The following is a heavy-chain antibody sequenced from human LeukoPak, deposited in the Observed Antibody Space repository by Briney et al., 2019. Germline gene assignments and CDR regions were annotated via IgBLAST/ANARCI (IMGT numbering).Heavy chain of an antibody. V-gene: IGHV3-7*01. CDR3: VRNFYDNPNWGDAFDI. J-gene: IGHJ3*02. Sequence: GGSLRLSCEASGLNFGMHWMSWVRQARGKGLEWVANIKQDGRESNYVDFAKGRYTISRDNAKSSLFLQMNYLRAEDTAVYFCVRNFYDNPNWGDAFDIWGQGTMVTVSS. D-gene: IGHD3-22*01. CDR2: IKQDGRES. CDR1: GLNFGMHW.